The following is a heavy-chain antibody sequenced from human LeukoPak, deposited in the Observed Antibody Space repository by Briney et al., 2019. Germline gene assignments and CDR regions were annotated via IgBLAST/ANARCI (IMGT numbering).Heavy chain of an antibody. D-gene: IGHD3-22*01. V-gene: IGHV5-51*01. CDR2: VYPGDSDT. CDR1: GYSFTSYW. Sequence: GESLKISCKGSGYSFTSYWIGWVRQMPGKGLEWMGIVYPGDSDTRYSPSFQGQVTISADKSISTAYLQWSSLKASGTAMYYCARSIYYDDSSGYGEFDYWGQGTLVTVSS. CDR3: ARSIYYDDSSGYGEFDY. J-gene: IGHJ4*02.